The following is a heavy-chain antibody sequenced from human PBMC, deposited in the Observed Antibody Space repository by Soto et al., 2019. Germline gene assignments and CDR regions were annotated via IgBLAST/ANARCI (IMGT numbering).Heavy chain of an antibody. CDR3: ATIAARPD. J-gene: IGHJ4*02. V-gene: IGHV3-53*01. D-gene: IGHD6-6*01. CDR2: IYSGGST. CDR1: GFTVSSKY. Sequence: EVQLVESGGGLIHPGGYLRLSCAASGFTVSSKYMSWVRQAPGKGLEWVSVIYSGGSTYYADSVKGRFTISRDNSKNTLYLQMNSLRAEDTAFYYCATIAARPDWGQGTLVTVSS.